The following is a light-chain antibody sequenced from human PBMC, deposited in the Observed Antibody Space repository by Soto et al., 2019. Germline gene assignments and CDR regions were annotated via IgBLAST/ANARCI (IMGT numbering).Light chain of an antibody. CDR3: QQYGSSPLT. CDR2: GAS. Sequence: EIVLTQSPGTLSLSPGERATLSCRASQSVNSNLAWYQKKPGQAPRLLIYGASSRATGIPDRFSGSGSGTDFTLTISRLEPEDFAVYYCQQYGSSPLTFGGGTKVDIK. J-gene: IGKJ4*01. CDR1: QSVNSN. V-gene: IGKV3-20*01.